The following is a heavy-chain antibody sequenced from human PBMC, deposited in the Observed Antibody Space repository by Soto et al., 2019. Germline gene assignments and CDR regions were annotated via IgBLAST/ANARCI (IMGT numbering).Heavy chain of an antibody. CDR1: GFTFRSYA. CDR2: INGGGGNT. J-gene: IGHJ4*02. D-gene: IGHD2-2*03. CDR3: ARVSGSCLDY. Sequence: EVQLLESGGDLVQPGGSLRLSCAASGFTFRSYAMSWVRQAPGKGLEWVSSINGGGGNTFYADSVKGRFTISRDNSKDTLYLQINSLRAEDTAVYHCARVSGSCLDYWGQGTLVTVSS. V-gene: IGHV3-23*01.